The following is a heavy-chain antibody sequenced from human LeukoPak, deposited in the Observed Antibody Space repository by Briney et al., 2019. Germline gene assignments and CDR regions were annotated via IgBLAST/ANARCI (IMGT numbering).Heavy chain of an antibody. CDR2: IYYSGST. Sequence: SETLSLTCTVSGGSISSGGYYWSWIRQHPGKGLEWIGYIYYSGSTYYNPSLKSRVTISVDTSKNQFSLKLSSVTAADTAVYYCARTGVGYGSGGSCYTTRRVYGMDVWGQGTTVTVSS. CDR1: GGSISSGGYY. V-gene: IGHV4-31*03. J-gene: IGHJ6*02. D-gene: IGHD2-15*01. CDR3: ARTGVGYGSGGSCYTTRRVYGMDV.